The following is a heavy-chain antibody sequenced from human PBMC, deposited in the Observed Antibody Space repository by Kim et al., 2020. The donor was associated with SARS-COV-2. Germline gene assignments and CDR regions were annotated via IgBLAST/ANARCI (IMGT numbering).Heavy chain of an antibody. CDR3: ARVGNYYDSSGYVDY. J-gene: IGHJ4*01. CDR1: GGSVSSGSYY. CDR2: IYYSGST. D-gene: IGHD3-22*01. Sequence: SETLSLTCTVSGGSVSSGSYYWSWIRQPPGKGLEWIGYIYYSGSTNYNPSLKSRVTISVDTSKNQFSLKLSSVTAADTAVYYCARVGNYYDSSGYVDYWG. V-gene: IGHV4-61*01.